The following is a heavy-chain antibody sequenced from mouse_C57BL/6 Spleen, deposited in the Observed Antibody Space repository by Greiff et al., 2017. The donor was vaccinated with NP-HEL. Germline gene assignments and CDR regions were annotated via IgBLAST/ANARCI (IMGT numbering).Heavy chain of an antibody. V-gene: IGHV1-78*01. J-gene: IGHJ3*01. CDR1: GYTFTDHT. Sequence: VQLQQSDAELVKPGASVKISCKVSGYTFTDHTIHWMKQRPEQGLEWIGYIYPRDGSPKYNEKLKGKATLTADKSSSTAYMQLNSLTSEDSAVYFCARRNCNYSPWFANWGQGTLVTVSA. D-gene: IGHD2-1*01. CDR2: IYPRDGSP. CDR3: ARRNCNYSPWFAN.